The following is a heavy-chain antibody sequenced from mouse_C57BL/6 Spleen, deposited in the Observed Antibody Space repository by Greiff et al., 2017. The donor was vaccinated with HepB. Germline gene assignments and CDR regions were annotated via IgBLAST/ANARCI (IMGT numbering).Heavy chain of an antibody. CDR2: IDPNSGGT. Sequence: VQRVESGAELVKPGASVKLSCKASGYTFTSYWMHWVKQRPGRGLEWIGRIDPNSGGTKYNEKFKSKATLTVDKPSSTAYMQLSSLTSEDSAVYYCANFLHYYGSGAMDYWGQGTSVTVSS. V-gene: IGHV1-72*01. CDR3: ANFLHYYGSGAMDY. CDR1: GYTFTSYW. J-gene: IGHJ4*01. D-gene: IGHD1-1*01.